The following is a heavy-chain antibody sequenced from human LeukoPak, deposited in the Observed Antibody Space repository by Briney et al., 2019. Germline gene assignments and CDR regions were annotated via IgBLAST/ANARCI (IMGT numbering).Heavy chain of an antibody. V-gene: IGHV4-34*01. D-gene: IGHD2-15*01. CDR1: GGSFSGYY. J-gene: IGHJ5*02. CDR2: INHNGST. Sequence: SETLSLTCAVYGGSFSGYYWSWIRQPPGKGLEWIGEINHNGSTNYNPSLKSRVTISVDTSKKELSLKLSSVTAADTAVYYCARGYDCSSSRCYYNWFDPWGQGTLVTVSS. CDR3: ARGYDCSSSRCYYNWFDP.